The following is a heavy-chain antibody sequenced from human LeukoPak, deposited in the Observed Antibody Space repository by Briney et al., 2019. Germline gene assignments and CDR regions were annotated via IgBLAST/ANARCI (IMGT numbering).Heavy chain of an antibody. CDR1: SYSISSGYY. D-gene: IGHD1-26*01. CDR2: IYHSGNT. V-gene: IGHV4-38-2*02. J-gene: IGHJ4*02. Sequence: SETLSLTCIGSSYSISSGYYWDWIRQPPGKGLEWIGSIYHSGNTYYHPVLKSRVIISVETSKTQCSLKLSSVTAAGTAVYYCVRHLVGSGFDYWGQEALVTVSS. CDR3: VRHLVGSGFDY.